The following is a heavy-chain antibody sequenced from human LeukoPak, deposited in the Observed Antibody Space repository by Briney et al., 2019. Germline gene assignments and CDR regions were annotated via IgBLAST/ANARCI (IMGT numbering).Heavy chain of an antibody. CDR2: IKSDGSST. D-gene: IGHD3-10*01. CDR3: ARGYYYGL. CDR1: GFTFSSRW. V-gene: IGHV3-74*01. Sequence: GGSLRLSCVASGFTFSSRWMHWVRQAPGKGLVWVSRIKSDGSSTSYADSVKGRFTISRDNAKNTLYLQMNNLRAEDTAVYYCARGYYYGLWGQGTLVTVSS. J-gene: IGHJ4*02.